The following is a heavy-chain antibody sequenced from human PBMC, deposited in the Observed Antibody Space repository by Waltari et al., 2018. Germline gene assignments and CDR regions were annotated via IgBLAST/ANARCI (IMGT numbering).Heavy chain of an antibody. CDR3: ATVRY. Sequence: EVQVVESGGDLVRPGGSLRLSCVASGFNFGNYWMNWVRQIPGKGLEWVAKIKGDGSEILYADSVKGRFTISRDNARNTLYVEMNNLGVEDTAVYFCATVRYWGQGTLVTVSS. V-gene: IGHV3-7*01. CDR1: GFNFGNYW. J-gene: IGHJ4*02. CDR2: IKGDGSEI.